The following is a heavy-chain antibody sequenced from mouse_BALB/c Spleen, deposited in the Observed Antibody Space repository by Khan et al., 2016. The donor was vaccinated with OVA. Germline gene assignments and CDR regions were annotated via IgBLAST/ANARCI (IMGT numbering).Heavy chain of an antibody. D-gene: IGHD2-1*01. CDR1: GYTFTSYW. CDR2: IYPGNSDI. J-gene: IGHJ2*01. CDR3: TRNGVGNYESWDY. V-gene: IGHV1-5*01. Sequence: EVELVESGTVLARPGASVKMSCKASGYTFTSYWMHWVKQRPGQGLEWIGAIYPGNSDINYNQKFKGKAKLTAVTSTSTAYMELNSLTNEDSAVYYCTRNGVGNYESWDYWGQGTTLTVSA.